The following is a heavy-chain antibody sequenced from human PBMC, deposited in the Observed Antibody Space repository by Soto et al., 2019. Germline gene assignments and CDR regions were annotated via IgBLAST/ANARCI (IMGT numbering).Heavy chain of an antibody. CDR2: IYYSGST. Sequence: PSETLSLTGTLSCGAISSSIYYWGWIRQPPGKGLDWIGGIYYSGSTYYNPSLNSRVTISVDTYKNQFSLKLSSVTDADTAVYYCARFYGVGGPPAFDIWGQGTMLTVSS. D-gene: IGHD2-15*01. J-gene: IGHJ3*02. CDR3: ARFYGVGGPPAFDI. CDR1: CGAISSSIYY. V-gene: IGHV4-39*07.